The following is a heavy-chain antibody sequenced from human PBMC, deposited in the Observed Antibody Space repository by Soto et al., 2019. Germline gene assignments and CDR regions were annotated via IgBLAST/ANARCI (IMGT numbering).Heavy chain of an antibody. CDR1: GGSFSGYY. V-gene: IGHV4-34*01. D-gene: IGHD3-3*01. CDR2: INHSGST. Sequence: ETLSLTCAVYGGSFSGYYWSWIRQPPGKGLEWIGEINHSGSTNYNPSLKSRVTISVDTSKNQFSLKLSSVTAADTAVYYSARCPALSWGGYYGFDYWGQGTLVTVSS. J-gene: IGHJ4*02. CDR3: ARCPALSWGGYYGFDY.